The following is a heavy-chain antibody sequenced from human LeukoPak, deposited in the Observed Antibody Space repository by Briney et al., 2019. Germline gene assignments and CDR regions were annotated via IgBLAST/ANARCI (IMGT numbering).Heavy chain of an antibody. CDR3: AKDKVVIAAASDAFDF. Sequence: GGSLRLSCAASGFSFSSYAMTWVRQAPGMGLEWVSGISGSGGSTHYADSVKGRFTISRDNSKNTLYLQMNSLRVEDTAVYYCAKDKVVIAAASDAFDFWGQGTMVTVSS. CDR2: ISGSGGST. CDR1: GFSFSSYA. V-gene: IGHV3-23*01. J-gene: IGHJ3*01. D-gene: IGHD2-2*01.